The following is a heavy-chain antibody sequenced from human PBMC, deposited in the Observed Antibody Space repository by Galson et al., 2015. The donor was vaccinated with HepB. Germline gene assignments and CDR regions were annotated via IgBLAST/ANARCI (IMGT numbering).Heavy chain of an antibody. V-gene: IGHV3-33*01. J-gene: IGHJ4*02. CDR1: GFTFNRHG. CDR3: AREALVTVPAFDL. Sequence: SLRLSCAASGFTFNRHGMHWVRQTPGKGLEWVAAIWHDGSNQLYADSMKGRFTISRDNAKNTVYLLMNNLTPEDTAVYFCAREALVTVPAFDLWGQGTLVTGSS. D-gene: IGHD2-21*02. CDR2: IWHDGSNQ.